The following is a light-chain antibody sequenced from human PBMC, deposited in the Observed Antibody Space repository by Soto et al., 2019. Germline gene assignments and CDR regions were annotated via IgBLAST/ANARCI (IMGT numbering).Light chain of an antibody. CDR3: QQCTSSPMT. J-gene: IGKJ5*01. CDR2: GAS. CDR1: QSVSSY. Sequence: ILVTQCPATMSESPGERATLSCRASQSVSSYLAWYRQKPGQAPRLLIYGASTRATGIPARFSGSGSGTEFTLTISGLQSEDFAAYYCQQCTSSPMTFGQGTRLEIK. V-gene: IGKV3-15*01.